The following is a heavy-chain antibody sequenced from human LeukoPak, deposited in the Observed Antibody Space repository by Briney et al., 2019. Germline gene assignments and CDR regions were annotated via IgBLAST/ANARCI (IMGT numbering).Heavy chain of an antibody. CDR2: ISGSGGST. V-gene: IGHV3-23*01. D-gene: IGHD1-26*01. J-gene: IGHJ3*02. Sequence: PGESLRLSCAASGFTFSSYAMSWVRQAPGKGLEWISAISGSGGSTYYADSVKGRFTISRDNSKNTLHLQMNSLRAEDTAVYYCAKCITALLSPADAFDIWGQGTMVTVSS. CDR1: GFTFSSYA. CDR3: AKCITALLSPADAFDI.